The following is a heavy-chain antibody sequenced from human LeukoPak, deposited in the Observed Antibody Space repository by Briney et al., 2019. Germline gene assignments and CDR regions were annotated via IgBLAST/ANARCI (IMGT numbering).Heavy chain of an antibody. CDR1: GFTFSSYW. J-gene: IGHJ5*02. CDR3: ARDSTTSGWFISWFDP. CDR2: ISYDESNK. V-gene: IGHV3-30-3*01. Sequence: PEGSLRLSCAASGFTFSSYWMSWVRQAPGKGLEWVAVISYDESNKNYADSVKGRFTISRDNSKNTLYLQMNSLRAEDTAVYYCARDSTTSGWFISWFDPWGQGTLVTVSS. D-gene: IGHD6-19*01.